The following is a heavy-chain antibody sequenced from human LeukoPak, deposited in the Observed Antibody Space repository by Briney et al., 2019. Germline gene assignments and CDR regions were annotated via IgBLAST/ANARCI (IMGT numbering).Heavy chain of an antibody. J-gene: IGHJ4*02. CDR1: GGSISSGDYY. D-gene: IGHD6-13*01. CDR2: IYYSGAT. Sequence: PSETLSLTCTVSGGSISSGDYYWSWLRQHPGTGLEWVGYIYYSGATNYNPALKSRVTISIDTSKNQFSLKLSSMTAADTAVYYCARADGSSWYVFDYWGQGTLVSVSS. V-gene: IGHV4-31*03. CDR3: ARADGSSWYVFDY.